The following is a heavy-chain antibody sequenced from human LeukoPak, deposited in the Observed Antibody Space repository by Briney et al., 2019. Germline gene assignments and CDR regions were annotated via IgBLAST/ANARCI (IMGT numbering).Heavy chain of an antibody. V-gene: IGHV3-9*01. CDR1: GFTFDGYA. CDR3: AKGRKSSYDAFDI. Sequence: PGGSLRLSCAASGFTFDGYAMHWVRQAPGKGLEWVSGSTWNGDIIAYADSVKGRFTVSRDNAKNSLYLQMNSLRGDDTALYYCAKGRKSSYDAFDIRGQGTMVTVSS. J-gene: IGHJ3*02. CDR2: STWNGDII.